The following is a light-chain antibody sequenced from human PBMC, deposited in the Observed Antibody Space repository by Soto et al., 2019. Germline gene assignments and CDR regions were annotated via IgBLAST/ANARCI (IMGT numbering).Light chain of an antibody. CDR3: QQYGSSPVT. CDR2: GAS. J-gene: IGKJ4*01. CDR1: QSLSNNY. V-gene: IGKV3-20*01. Sequence: EIVLTQSPGTLSLSPGERATLSCRASQSLSNNYLAWYQQIPGQAPRLLIYGASVRATGIPGRFSGSGSGTDFTLTISRLEPEDFAVYFCQQYGSSPVTFGGGTKVEIK.